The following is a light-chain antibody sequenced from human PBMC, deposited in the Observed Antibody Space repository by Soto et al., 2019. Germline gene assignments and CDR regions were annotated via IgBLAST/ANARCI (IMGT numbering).Light chain of an antibody. J-gene: IGLJ2*01. V-gene: IGLV2-8*01. CDR1: SSDVGSYNY. CDR2: EVS. Sequence: QSALTQPPSASGSPGQSVTISCTGTSSDVGSYNYVSWYRQHPGQAPKLMIYEVSKRPSGVPDRFSGSKSGNTASLTVSGLPAEDEADYYWRSKAGSNNFVVFGGGTKLTVL. CDR3: RSKAGSNNFVV.